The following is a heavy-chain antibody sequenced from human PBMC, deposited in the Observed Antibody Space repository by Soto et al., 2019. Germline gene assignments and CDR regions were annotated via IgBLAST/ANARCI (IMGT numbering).Heavy chain of an antibody. D-gene: IGHD3-10*01. J-gene: IGHJ4*02. Sequence: QITLKESGPTLVKPTQTLTLTCTFSGFSLSTSGVGVAWIRQPPGKALEWLALIYWDDDERYSPSLKTRLTITKDTSKSQVVLKMTNFDPVDTATYFCAHSLHDSGTYYIPYFDYWGQGTLVTVSS. V-gene: IGHV2-5*02. CDR1: GFSLSTSGVG. CDR3: AHSLHDSGTYYIPYFDY. CDR2: IYWDDDE.